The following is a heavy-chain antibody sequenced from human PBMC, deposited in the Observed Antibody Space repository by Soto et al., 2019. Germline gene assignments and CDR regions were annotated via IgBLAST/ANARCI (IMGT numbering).Heavy chain of an antibody. CDR1: GLSVDSGAFY. D-gene: IGHD5-12*01. CDR2: IYNTGTS. Sequence: LSLTCTVSGLSVDSGAFYWTWIRQNPGKGLEWIGYIYNTGTSFYNPSLKSRVTISVDTSKNQLSLKLASVTAADTAVYYCARSLVEGGYDYLRYYFGMDVWGQGTTVTVSS. V-gene: IGHV4-31*03. CDR3: ARSLVEGGYDYLRYYFGMDV. J-gene: IGHJ6*02.